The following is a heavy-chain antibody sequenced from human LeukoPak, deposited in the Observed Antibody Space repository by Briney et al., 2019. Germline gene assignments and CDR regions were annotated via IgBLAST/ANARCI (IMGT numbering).Heavy chain of an antibody. D-gene: IGHD2-2*02. CDR2: IIPIFGTA. Sequence: ASVKVSCKASGGTFSSYAISWVRLAPGQGLEWMGGIIPIFGTANYAQKFQGRVTITADESTSTAYMELSSLRSEDTAVYYCARAYHCSSTSCYTGWFDPWGQGTLVTVSS. V-gene: IGHV1-69*13. CDR1: GGTFSSYA. CDR3: ARAYHCSSTSCYTGWFDP. J-gene: IGHJ5*02.